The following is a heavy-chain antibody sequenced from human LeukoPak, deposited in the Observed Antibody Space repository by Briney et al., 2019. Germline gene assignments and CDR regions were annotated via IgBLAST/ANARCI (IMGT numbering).Heavy chain of an antibody. J-gene: IGHJ2*01. CDR1: GGSISSYY. V-gene: IGHV4-59*08. CDR2: IYYSGST. CDR3: ASRIAAAGLWYFEL. D-gene: IGHD6-13*01. Sequence: SETLSLTCTVSGGSISSYYWSWIRQPPGKGLEWIGYIYYSGSTNYNPSLKSRVTISVDTSKNQFSLKLSSVTAADTAVYYCASRIAAAGLWYFELWGRGTLVTVSS.